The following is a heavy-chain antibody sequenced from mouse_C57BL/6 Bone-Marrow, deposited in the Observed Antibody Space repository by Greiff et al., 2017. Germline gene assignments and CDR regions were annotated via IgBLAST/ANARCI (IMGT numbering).Heavy chain of an antibody. V-gene: IGHV1-61*01. CDR1: GYTFTSYW. CDR3: ASGIYYCCISYFYLDY. Sequence: QVQLQQPGAELVRPGSSVKLSCKASGYTFTSYWMDWVKQRPGQGLEWIGNIYPSDSETHYNQKFKDKATLTVDKSSSTAYMQLSSLTSEDSAVFYCASGIYYCCISYFYLDYWGQGTTLTVSS. CDR2: IYPSDSET. J-gene: IGHJ2*01. D-gene: IGHD1-1*01.